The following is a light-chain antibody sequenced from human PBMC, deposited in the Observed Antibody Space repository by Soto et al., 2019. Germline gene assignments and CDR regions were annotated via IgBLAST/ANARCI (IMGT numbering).Light chain of an antibody. Sequence: EIVLTQSPATLSLSPGERATLSCRASQSVSSYLAWYQQKPGQAPRLLIYDASNRATGIPARFSGSGSGTDVTLTIGSLEPTDFAVYYCQQRSNWPTFGQGTKVEIK. V-gene: IGKV3-11*01. J-gene: IGKJ1*01. CDR3: QQRSNWPT. CDR2: DAS. CDR1: QSVSSY.